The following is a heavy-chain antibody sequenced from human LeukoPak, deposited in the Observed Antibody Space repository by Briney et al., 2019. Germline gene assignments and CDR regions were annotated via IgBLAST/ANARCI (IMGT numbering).Heavy chain of an antibody. V-gene: IGHV1-46*01. D-gene: IGHD6-13*01. CDR1: GYTFTSYY. CDR2: INPSGGST. J-gene: IGHJ4*02. Sequence: ASVKVSCKASGYTFTSYYMHWVRQAPGQGLEWMGIINPSGGSTSYAQKFQGRVTMTRDMSTSTVYMELSSLRSEDTAVYYCARDAVQQQLVLVGYFDYWGQGTLVTVSS. CDR3: ARDAVQQQLVLVGYFDY.